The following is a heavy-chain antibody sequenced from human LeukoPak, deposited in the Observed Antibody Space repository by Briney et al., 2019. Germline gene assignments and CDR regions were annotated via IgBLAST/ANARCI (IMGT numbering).Heavy chain of an antibody. CDR3: ARTVSSSFVTADWFDP. CDR1: GYTFTSYD. V-gene: IGHV1-18*01. D-gene: IGHD6-6*01. CDR2: MNPNSGNT. J-gene: IGHJ5*02. Sequence: ASVKVSCKASGYTFTSYDINWVRQATGQGLEWMGWMNPNSGNTNYAQKLQGRVTMTTDTSTSTAYMELRSLRSDDTAVYYCARTVSSSFVTADWFDPWGQRTLVTVSS.